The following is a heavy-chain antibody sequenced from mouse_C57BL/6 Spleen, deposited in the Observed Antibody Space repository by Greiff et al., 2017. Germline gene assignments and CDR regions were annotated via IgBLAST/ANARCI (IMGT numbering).Heavy chain of an antibody. D-gene: IGHD1-1*01. CDR1: GFNIKDYY. V-gene: IGHV14-2*01. J-gene: IGHJ2*01. CDR3: ASQSPYYYGSSY. CDR2: IDPEDGET. Sequence: VQLQQSGAELVKPGASVKLSCTASGFNIKDYYMHWVKQRTEQGLEWIGRIDPEDGETKYAPKLQGKVTISEDPSSNTAYLQLSILTSEDTSVYYCASQSPYYYGSSYWGQGTTLTVSS.